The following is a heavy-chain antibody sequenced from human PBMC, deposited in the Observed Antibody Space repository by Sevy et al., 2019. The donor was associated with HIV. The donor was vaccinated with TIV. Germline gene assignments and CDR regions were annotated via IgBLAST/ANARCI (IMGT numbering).Heavy chain of an antibody. CDR2: IYWNDDD. Sequence: SGPTLVNPTQTLTLTCTFSGFSFDTSGVGVAWIRQPPGKALEWLALIYWNDDDRYSPSLKSRLTITKDTSKNQVVLTRTNMDPVNTATSFCVHSRGYCSGGTCRYGDAFDIWGQGTMVTVSS. CDR3: VHSRGYCSGGTCRYGDAFDI. D-gene: IGHD2-15*01. V-gene: IGHV2-5*01. J-gene: IGHJ3*02. CDR1: GFSFDTSGVG.